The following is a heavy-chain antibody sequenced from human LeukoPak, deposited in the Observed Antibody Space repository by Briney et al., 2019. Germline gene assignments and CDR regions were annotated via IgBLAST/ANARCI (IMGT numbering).Heavy chain of an antibody. CDR2: VYYSENT. Sequence: SETLSLTCTVSGGSVSRDNYYWTGIRQPPGKELEWIGYVYYSENTKYNPSLESRVTISLDTSKNQFSLRLNSVTTADTAAYFCTRRVAITGTPKAYFDYWGQGILVTVSS. J-gene: IGHJ4*02. CDR3: TRRVAITGTPKAYFDY. V-gene: IGHV4-61*01. D-gene: IGHD1-20*01. CDR1: GGSVSRDNYY.